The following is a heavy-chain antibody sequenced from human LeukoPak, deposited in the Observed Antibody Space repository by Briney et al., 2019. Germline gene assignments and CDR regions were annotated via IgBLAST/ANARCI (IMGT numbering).Heavy chain of an antibody. V-gene: IGHV4-4*07. Sequence: SETLSLTCTVSGGSISSYYWSWIRQPAGKGLEWIGRIYTSGSTNYNPSLESRVTMSVDTSKNQFSLKLSSVTAADTAVYYCARFLDYYDSSGYPASYAFDIWGQGAMVTVSS. CDR1: GGSISSYY. CDR2: IYTSGST. J-gene: IGHJ3*02. CDR3: ARFLDYYDSSGYPASYAFDI. D-gene: IGHD3-22*01.